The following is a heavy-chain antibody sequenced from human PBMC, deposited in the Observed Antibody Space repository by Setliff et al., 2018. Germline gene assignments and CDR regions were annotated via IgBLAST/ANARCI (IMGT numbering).Heavy chain of an antibody. CDR3: ARDKGYDSSGYYFYYYYYMDV. V-gene: IGHV1-3*01. CDR1: GYTFTDYA. Sequence: ASVKVSCKASGYTFTDYAMHWVRQAPGQRLEWMGWINPGNGNTKYSQKFQGRVTITRDTSASIAYMELSSLRSEDTAVYYCARDKGYDSSGYYFYYYYYMDVWGKGTTVTVSS. CDR2: INPGNGNT. J-gene: IGHJ6*03. D-gene: IGHD3-22*01.